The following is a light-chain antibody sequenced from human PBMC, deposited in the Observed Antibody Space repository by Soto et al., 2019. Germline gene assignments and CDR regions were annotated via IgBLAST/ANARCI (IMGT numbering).Light chain of an antibody. V-gene: IGKV3-20*01. Sequence: VLTQSPGTLSLSPGERATLSCRASQSVSSSYLAWYQQRPGQAPRLLIYGAFSMPTGIPDRFSGSGSGTDLTLTIGRLEPEEFAVYCCHQYGSSPLTFGGGTKVEIK. CDR1: QSVSSSY. CDR3: HQYGSSPLT. J-gene: IGKJ4*02. CDR2: GAF.